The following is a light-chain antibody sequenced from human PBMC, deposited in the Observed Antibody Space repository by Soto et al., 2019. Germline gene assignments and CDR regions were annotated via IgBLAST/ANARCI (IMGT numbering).Light chain of an antibody. CDR1: QGISNY. Sequence: DIQMTQSPSSLSASVGDRVTITCRASQGISNYLAWYQQKPGKVPKLLIYAASTLQSGVSSRFSGSGSGTDFTLNISSLQSEDVATYYCHKYDSAPYAVGQGTKLEIK. CDR3: HKYDSAPYA. V-gene: IGKV1-27*01. J-gene: IGKJ2*01. CDR2: AAS.